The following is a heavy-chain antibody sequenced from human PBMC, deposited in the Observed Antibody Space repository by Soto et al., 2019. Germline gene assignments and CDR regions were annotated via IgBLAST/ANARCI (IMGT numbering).Heavy chain of an antibody. CDR1: GFTFRSYE. CDR2: ISSSGSTI. Sequence: GGSLRLSCAASGFTFRSYEMNWARQAPGKGLEWISYISSSGSTIYYADSVKGRFTISRDNAENSLYLQLNSLRAEDTAVYYCARDRDYYDSSGYCDHWGQGTLVTVSS. V-gene: IGHV3-48*03. D-gene: IGHD3-22*01. J-gene: IGHJ4*02. CDR3: ARDRDYYDSSGYCDH.